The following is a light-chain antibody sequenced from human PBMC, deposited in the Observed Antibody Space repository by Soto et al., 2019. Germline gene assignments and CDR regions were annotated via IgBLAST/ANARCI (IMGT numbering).Light chain of an antibody. Sequence: DIQMTQSPFSLSASVGDRVTITGRVSQSISKYLIWYQLKPGKVPKLLIYASSSLQSGDPSRFSGSGSGTDFTLTISSLHLEDFATYYCQQSYTTPLTFGGGTKVEIE. CDR2: ASS. CDR1: QSISKY. J-gene: IGKJ4*01. CDR3: QQSYTTPLT. V-gene: IGKV1-39*01.